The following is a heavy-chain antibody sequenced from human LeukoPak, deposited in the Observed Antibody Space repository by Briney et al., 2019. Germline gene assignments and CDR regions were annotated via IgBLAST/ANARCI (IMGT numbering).Heavy chain of an antibody. CDR2: IHSDGTT. J-gene: IGHJ4*02. Sequence: SETLSLTCTVSAGSISNYYWGWIRQPPGKGLEYIGYIHSDGTTNYNPSLQSRVTVSLDTSRIQFSLRLYSVTAADTAVYCCARLNYRGGEALHFDSWGQGTLVTVSS. D-gene: IGHD3-16*01. V-gene: IGHV4-4*09. CDR1: AGSISNYY. CDR3: ARLNYRGGEALHFDS.